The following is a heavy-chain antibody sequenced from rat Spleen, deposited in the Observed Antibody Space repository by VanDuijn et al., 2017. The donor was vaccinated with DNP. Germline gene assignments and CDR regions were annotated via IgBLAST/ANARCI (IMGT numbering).Heavy chain of an antibody. J-gene: IGHJ2*01. CDR1: GFTFNTYY. CDR2: IRTGGEDT. V-gene: IGHV5-25*01. CDR3: ARHGEIRGSFDY. Sequence: EVQLVESGGGLVQPGRSMSLSCTASGFTFNTYYMAWVRQAPTKGLEWVASIRTGGEDTYYRDSVKGRFTISSDNAKNTLSLQMDSLRSEETATYYCARHGEIRGSFDYWGHGVMVTVSS. D-gene: IGHD4-4*01.